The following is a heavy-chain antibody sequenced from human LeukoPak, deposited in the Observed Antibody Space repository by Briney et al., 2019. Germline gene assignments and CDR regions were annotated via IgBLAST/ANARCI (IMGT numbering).Heavy chain of an antibody. CDR1: GGSISSGGYS. V-gene: IGHV4-30-2*01. J-gene: IGHJ4*02. CDR3: ARGLDHYFDY. Sequence: SETLSLTCAVSGGSISSGGYSWSWIRQPPGKGLEWIGYIYHSGSTYYNPSLKSRVTISVDRSKNQFSLKLSSVTAADTAVYYCARGLDHYFDYWGQGTLVTVSS. CDR2: IYHSGST.